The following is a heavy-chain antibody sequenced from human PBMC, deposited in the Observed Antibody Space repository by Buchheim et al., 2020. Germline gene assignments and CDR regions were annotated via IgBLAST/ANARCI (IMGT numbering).Heavy chain of an antibody. V-gene: IGHV3-74*01. CDR3: ARAGYYDYVWGSYRKRLFDY. Sequence: EVQLVESGGGLVQPGGSLRLSCAASGFTFSSYWMHWVRQAPGKGLVWVSRINSDGSSTSYADSVKGRFTISRDNAKNTRYLQMNSLRAEDTAVYYCARAGYYDYVWGSYRKRLFDYWGQGTL. CDR1: GFTFSSYW. J-gene: IGHJ4*02. D-gene: IGHD3-16*02. CDR2: INSDGSST.